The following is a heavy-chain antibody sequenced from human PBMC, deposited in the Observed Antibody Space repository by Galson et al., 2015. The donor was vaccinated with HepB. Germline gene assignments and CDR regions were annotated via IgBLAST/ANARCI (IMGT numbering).Heavy chain of an antibody. CDR1: GFTVSSNY. D-gene: IGHD3-9*01. J-gene: IGHJ4*02. CDR2: IYSGGST. CDR3: ARDLKFSGRYYDILTGYPRRDY. V-gene: IGHV3-66*01. Sequence: SLRLSCAASGFTVSSNYMSWVRQAPGKGLEWVSVIYSGGSTYYADSVKGRFTISRDNSKNTLYLQMNSLRAEDTAVYYCARDLKFSGRYYDILTGYPRRDYWGQGTLVTVSS.